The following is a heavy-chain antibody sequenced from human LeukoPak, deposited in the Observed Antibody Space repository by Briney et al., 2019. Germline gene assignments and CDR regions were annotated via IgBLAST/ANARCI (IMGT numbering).Heavy chain of an antibody. V-gene: IGHV4-61*02. CDR1: GGSISSGSYC. CDR2: IYTSGST. CDR3: ARFVRGVIAYYFDY. Sequence: SQTLSLTCTVSGGSISSGSYCWSWIRQPAGKGLEWIGRIYTSGSTNYNPSLKSRVTISVDTSKNQFSLKLSSVTAADTAVYYCARFVRGVIAYYFDYWGQGTLVTVSS. D-gene: IGHD3-10*02. J-gene: IGHJ4*02.